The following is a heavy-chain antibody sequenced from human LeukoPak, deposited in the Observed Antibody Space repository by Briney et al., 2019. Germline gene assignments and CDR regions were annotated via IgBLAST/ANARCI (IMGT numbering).Heavy chain of an antibody. CDR1: RFAINHYV. D-gene: IGHD4-17*01. Sequence: GGSLRLSCAASRFAINHYVMSWVRQAPGKGLEWVAVITGSGANTYYADSVKGRFTISRDTSKNTLYLQMSSLRAEDTAIYYCAKGATDDYSEYYEDFWGQGTLVTVSS. CDR3: AKGATDDYSEYYEDF. V-gene: IGHV3-23*01. CDR2: ITGSGANT. J-gene: IGHJ4*02.